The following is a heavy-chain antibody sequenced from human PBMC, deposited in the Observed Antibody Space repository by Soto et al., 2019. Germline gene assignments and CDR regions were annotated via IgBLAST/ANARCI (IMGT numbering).Heavy chain of an antibody. CDR3: TRGAAVAGIDY. J-gene: IGHJ4*02. Sequence: EVQLVQSGGGLVQPGGSLRLSCAAAGFTLSTDWMSWVRQAPGKGLEWVANLKPDGSEKYYGDSVKGRFTISRDDAENSLYLQMNSLRVEDTAMYYCTRGAAVAGIDYWGQGTLVTVSS. V-gene: IGHV3-7*03. D-gene: IGHD6-19*01. CDR2: LKPDGSEK. CDR1: GFTLSTDW.